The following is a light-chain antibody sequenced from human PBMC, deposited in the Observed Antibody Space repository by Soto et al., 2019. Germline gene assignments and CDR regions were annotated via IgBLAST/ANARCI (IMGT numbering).Light chain of an antibody. CDR3: MQSIQLIT. Sequence: DIVMTQSPLSPPVTXXQXXXXXXXXXXXLLHSDGKTYLYWYLQKPGQPPQLLIYEVSNRFSGVPDRFSGSGSGTDFTLKISRVEAEDVGVYYCMQSIQLITFGQGTRLEIK. CDR2: EVS. V-gene: IGKV2D-29*01. J-gene: IGKJ5*01. CDR1: XXLLHSDGKTY.